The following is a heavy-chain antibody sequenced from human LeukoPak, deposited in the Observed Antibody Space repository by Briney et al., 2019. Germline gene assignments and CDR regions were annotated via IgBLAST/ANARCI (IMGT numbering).Heavy chain of an antibody. CDR3: ARELTTVTIKYYYYMDV. J-gene: IGHJ6*03. Sequence: GGSLRLSCAASGFTFSSYSMNWVRQAPGKGLEWVSYISSSSSTIYYADSVKGRFTISRDNAKNSLYLQMNSLRAEDTAVYYCARELTTVTIKYYYYMDVWGKGTTVTVSS. CDR1: GFTFSSYS. V-gene: IGHV3-48*01. CDR2: ISSSSSTI. D-gene: IGHD4-17*01.